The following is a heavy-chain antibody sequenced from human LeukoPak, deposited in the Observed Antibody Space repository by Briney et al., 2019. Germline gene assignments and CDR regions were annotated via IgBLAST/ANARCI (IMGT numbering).Heavy chain of an antibody. Sequence: PGGSLRLPCAASGFTFSSYWMHWVRQAPGKGLVWVSRINSDGSSTSYADSVKGRFTISRDNAKNTLYLQMNSLRAEDTAVFYCARDPKNNYFDYWGQGTLVTVSS. CDR2: INSDGSST. J-gene: IGHJ4*02. V-gene: IGHV3-74*01. CDR3: ARDPKNNYFDY. CDR1: GFTFSSYW.